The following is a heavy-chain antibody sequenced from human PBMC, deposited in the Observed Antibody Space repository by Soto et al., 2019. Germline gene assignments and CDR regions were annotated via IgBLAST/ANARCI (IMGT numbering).Heavy chain of an antibody. CDR1: GFTFSSYA. J-gene: IGHJ4*02. CDR3: AKEAGYCSGGSCYLLGFDY. CDR2: ISGSGGST. D-gene: IGHD2-15*01. Sequence: GGSLRLSCAASGFTFSSYAMSWVRQAPGKGLEWVSGISGSGGSTYYADSVKGRFTISRDNSKNTLYLQMNSLRDEDTAVYYCAKEAGYCSGGSCYLLGFDYWGQGTLVTVSS. V-gene: IGHV3-23*01.